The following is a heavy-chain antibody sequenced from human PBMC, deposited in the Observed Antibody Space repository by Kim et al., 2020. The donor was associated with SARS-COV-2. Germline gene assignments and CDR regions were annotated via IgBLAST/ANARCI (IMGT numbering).Heavy chain of an antibody. J-gene: IGHJ6*02. CDR3: ARGPPLMVRGVIRGNYYYYGMDG. CDR1: GGSFSGYY. V-gene: IGHV4-34*01. CDR2: INHSGST. D-gene: IGHD3-10*01. Sequence: SETLSLTCAVYGGSFSGYYWSWIRQPPGKGLEWIGEINHSGSTNYNPSLKSRVTISVDTSKNQFSLKLSSVTAAGTAVYYCARGPPLMVRGVIRGNYYYYGMDGWGQGTTVTVSS.